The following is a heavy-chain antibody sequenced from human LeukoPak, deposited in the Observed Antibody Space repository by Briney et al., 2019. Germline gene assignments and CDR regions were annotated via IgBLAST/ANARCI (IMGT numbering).Heavy chain of an antibody. V-gene: IGHV3-48*03. CDR1: GFTFSSYE. D-gene: IGHD6-19*01. Sequence: PGGSLRLSCAASGFTFSSYEMNWVRQAPGKGLEWVSYISSSGSTIYYADSVKGRFTISRDNAKNSLYLQMNSLRAEDTAVYYCASLAREQWLALYMDVWGKGTTVTVSS. J-gene: IGHJ6*03. CDR2: ISSSGSTI. CDR3: ASLAREQWLALYMDV.